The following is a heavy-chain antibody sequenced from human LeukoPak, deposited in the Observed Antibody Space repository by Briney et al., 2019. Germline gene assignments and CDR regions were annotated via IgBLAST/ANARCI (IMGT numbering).Heavy chain of an antibody. CDR3: ARTSRVVPAAGNNWFDP. D-gene: IGHD2-2*01. CDR2: IIPIFGIA. Sequence: SVKVSCKASGGTFSSYAISWVRQAPGQGLELMGRIIPIFGIANYAQKFQGRVTITADKSTSTAYMELSSLRSEDTAVYYCARTSRVVPAAGNNWFDPWGQGTLVTVSS. J-gene: IGHJ5*02. CDR1: GGTFSSYA. V-gene: IGHV1-69*04.